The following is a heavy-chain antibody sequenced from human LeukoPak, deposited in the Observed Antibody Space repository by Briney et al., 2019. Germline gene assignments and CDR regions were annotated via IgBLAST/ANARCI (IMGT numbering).Heavy chain of an antibody. D-gene: IGHD6-13*01. CDR2: ISYDGSNK. Sequence: GGSLRLSSAASGFTFSIYAMHWVRQAPGKGLEWVAVISYDGSNKYYADSVKGRFTISRDNSKNTLYLQMNSLRAEDTAVYYCARPTTGSSWSNPYYYYGMDVWGKGTTVTVSS. CDR1: GFTFSIYA. J-gene: IGHJ6*04. CDR3: ARPTTGSSWSNPYYYYGMDV. V-gene: IGHV3-30*04.